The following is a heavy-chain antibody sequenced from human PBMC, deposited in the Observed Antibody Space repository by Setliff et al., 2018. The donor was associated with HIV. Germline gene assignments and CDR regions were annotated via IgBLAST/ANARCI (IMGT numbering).Heavy chain of an antibody. J-gene: IGHJ3*02. V-gene: IGHV4-38-2*01. CDR3: AAFSGTYQGAFDI. CDR2: IYHNGNT. Sequence: KPSETLSLTCAVSGYSISSGYYWGWIRQPPGKGLEWIGSIYHNGNTYYNPSLRSRVTISVDTSKNQFSLKLSSVTAADTAMYYCAAFSGTYQGAFDIWGQGTMVTVTS. D-gene: IGHD1-26*01. CDR1: GYSISSGYY.